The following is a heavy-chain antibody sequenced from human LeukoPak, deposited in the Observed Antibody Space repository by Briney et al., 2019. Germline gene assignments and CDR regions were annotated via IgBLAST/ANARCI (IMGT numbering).Heavy chain of an antibody. J-gene: IGHJ3*02. CDR1: GGSISSSSYY. D-gene: IGHD3-10*01. CDR3: ARDRGRWPHYAFDI. Sequence: PSETLSLTCTVSGGSISSSSYYWGWIRQPPGTGLEWIGSIYYSGSTYYNPSLKSRVTISVDTSKNQFSLKLSSATAADTAVYYCARDRGRWPHYAFDIWGHGTMVTVSS. CDR2: IYYSGST. V-gene: IGHV4-39*02.